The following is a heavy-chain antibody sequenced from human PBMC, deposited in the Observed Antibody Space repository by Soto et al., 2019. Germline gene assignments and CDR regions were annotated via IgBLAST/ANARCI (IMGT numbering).Heavy chain of an antibody. V-gene: IGHV3-15*07. D-gene: IGHD4-17*01. CDR1: GFTFSNSW. Sequence: GGSLRLSCAASGFTFSNSWMNWVRQAPGKGLEWVGHIKSKTDGGTTDYAAPVKGRFTISRDDSKNTLYLQMNSLKTEDTAVYYCTTHDYGDYVDYWGQGTLVTVSS. CDR2: IKSKTDGGTT. CDR3: TTHDYGDYVDY. J-gene: IGHJ4*02.